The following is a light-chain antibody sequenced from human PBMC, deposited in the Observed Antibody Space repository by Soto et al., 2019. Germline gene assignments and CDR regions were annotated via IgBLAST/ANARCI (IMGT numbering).Light chain of an antibody. V-gene: IGKV3-11*01. Sequence: EIVLTQSPATLSLSPGERATLSCRASQSLNIYLAWYQQKPGQAPRLLIYDASNRATGIPARCSGSGSGTDFTLTISSVEPEDSAVYYCQQRFNWPTLTFGGGTKVEIK. CDR3: QQRFNWPTLT. CDR1: QSLNIY. J-gene: IGKJ4*01. CDR2: DAS.